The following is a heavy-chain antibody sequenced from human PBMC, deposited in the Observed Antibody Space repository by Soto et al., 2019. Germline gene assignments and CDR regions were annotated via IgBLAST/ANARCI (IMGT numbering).Heavy chain of an antibody. CDR1: GGSISSYY. V-gene: IGHV4-59*01. CDR2: IYYSGST. Sequence: SETLSLTCTVSGGSISSYYWSWIRQPPGKGLEWIGYIYYSGSTNYNPSLKSRVTISVDTSKNQFSLKLSSVTAADTAVYYCARFKWNYVRDYYYGMDVWGQGTQVTVSS. CDR3: ARFKWNYVRDYYYGMDV. D-gene: IGHD1-7*01. J-gene: IGHJ6*02.